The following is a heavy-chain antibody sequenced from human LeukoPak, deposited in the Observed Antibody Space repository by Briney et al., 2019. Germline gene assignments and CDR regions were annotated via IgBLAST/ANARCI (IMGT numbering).Heavy chain of an antibody. J-gene: IGHJ5*02. CDR1: GGTFSSYA. V-gene: IGHV1-69*05. Sequence: SVKVSCKASGGTFSSYAISLVRQAPGQGLEWMGGIIPIFGTANYAQKFQGRVTITTDESTSTAYMELSSLRSEDTAVYYCARDQVITFGGVIVDNNWFDPWGQGTLVTVSS. CDR3: ARDQVITFGGVIVDNNWFDP. CDR2: IIPIFGTA. D-gene: IGHD3-16*02.